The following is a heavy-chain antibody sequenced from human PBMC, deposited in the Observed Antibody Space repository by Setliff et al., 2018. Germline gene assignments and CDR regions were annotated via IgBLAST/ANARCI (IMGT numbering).Heavy chain of an antibody. D-gene: IGHD2-8*02. CDR2: INHSGST. Sequence: KPSETLSLTCTVSGGSISSHYWSWIRQPPGKGLEWIGEINHSGSTNYNPSLKSRVTISVDTSKNQFSLKLSSVTAADTALYYCTVYNTGSSKDHYWGQGTLVTSPQ. CDR1: GGSISSHY. V-gene: IGHV4-34*01. J-gene: IGHJ4*02. CDR3: TVYNTGSSKDHY.